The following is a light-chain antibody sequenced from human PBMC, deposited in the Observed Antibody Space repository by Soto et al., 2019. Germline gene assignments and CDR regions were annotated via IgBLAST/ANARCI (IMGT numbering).Light chain of an antibody. Sequence: QSALTQPASVSGSPGQSITISCTGTSSDVGGYNSVSWYQQHPGKAPKLMIYEVSNRPSGVSNRFSGSKSGNTASLTISGLQAEDAADYYCSSYTSSILYVFGTGTKVTVL. CDR3: SSYTSSILYV. V-gene: IGLV2-14*01. CDR1: SSDVGGYNS. CDR2: EVS. J-gene: IGLJ1*01.